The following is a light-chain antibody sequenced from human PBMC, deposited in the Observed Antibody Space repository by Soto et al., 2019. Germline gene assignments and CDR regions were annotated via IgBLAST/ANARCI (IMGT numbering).Light chain of an antibody. CDR3: QQYNSYSRYT. CDR2: KAS. V-gene: IGKV1-5*03. Sequence: DIQMTQSPSTLSASVGDRVTITCRASQSISRWLARYQQKPGKAPKLLIYKASSLESGVPSRFSGSGSGTEFTLTISSLQPDDFATYYCQQYNSYSRYTFGQGTKLEIK. J-gene: IGKJ2*01. CDR1: QSISRW.